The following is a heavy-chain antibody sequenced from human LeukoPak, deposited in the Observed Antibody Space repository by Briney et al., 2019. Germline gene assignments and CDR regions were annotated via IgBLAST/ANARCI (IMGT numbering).Heavy chain of an antibody. J-gene: IGHJ4*02. V-gene: IGHV4-59*01. CDR2: IYYSGST. Sequence: SETLSLTCTVSGGSISSYYWSWIRQPPGKGLEWIGYIYYSGSTNYNPSLKSRVTISVDTSKNQLSLKLSSVTAADTAVYYCARGPRDGYNPPFDYWGQGTLVTVSS. CDR3: ARGPRDGYNPPFDY. CDR1: GGSISSYY. D-gene: IGHD5-24*01.